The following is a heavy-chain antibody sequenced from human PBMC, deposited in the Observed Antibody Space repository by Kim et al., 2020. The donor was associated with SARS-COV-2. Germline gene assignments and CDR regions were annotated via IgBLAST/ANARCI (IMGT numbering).Heavy chain of an antibody. V-gene: IGHV4-34*01. Sequence: LETLSLTCAVYGGSFSGYYWSWIRQPPGKGLEWIGEINHSGSTNYNPSLKSRVTISVDTSKNQFSLKLSSVTAADTAVYYCARGAPLVRGQPDQLGFGYWGQGTLVTVSS. CDR3: ARGAPLVRGQPDQLGFGY. CDR1: GGSFSGYY. J-gene: IGHJ4*02. D-gene: IGHD1-1*01. CDR2: INHSGST.